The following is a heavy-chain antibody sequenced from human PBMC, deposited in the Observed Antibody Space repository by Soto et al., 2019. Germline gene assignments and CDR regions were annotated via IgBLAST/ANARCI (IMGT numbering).Heavy chain of an antibody. D-gene: IGHD1-1*01. Sequence: QVHLVQAGAEVKKPGASVKVSCKASGYTFTSYGITWVRQAPGQGLEWMGWISAHNGNTDYAQKLQGRVIVTRDTSTSTAYMELSSLRSDDTAVYYCAGGRYGDYWGQGALVTGYS. CDR2: ISAHNGNT. J-gene: IGHJ4*02. CDR3: AGGRYGDY. V-gene: IGHV1-18*01. CDR1: GYTFTSYG.